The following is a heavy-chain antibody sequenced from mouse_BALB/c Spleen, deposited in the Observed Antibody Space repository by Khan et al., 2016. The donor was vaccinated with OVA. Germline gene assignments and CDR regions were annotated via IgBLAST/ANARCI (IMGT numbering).Heavy chain of an antibody. J-gene: IGHJ1*01. CDR1: GYTFTNYL. V-gene: IGHV1-63*02. CDR3: ARYPSRYFDV. CDR2: IYPGVYYT. Sequence: QVQLKESGAELLRPGTSVKMSCKAGGYTFTNYLIGWVKQRPGHGLEWIGDIYPGVYYTNYNEKFKGKATLTADTSSSTVFMQLSRLTFEDSAIYYCARYPSRYFDVWGAGTTVTVSS.